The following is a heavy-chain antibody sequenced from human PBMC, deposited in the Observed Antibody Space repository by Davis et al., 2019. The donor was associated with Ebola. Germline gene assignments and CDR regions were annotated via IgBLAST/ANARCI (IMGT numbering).Heavy chain of an antibody. V-gene: IGHV1-18*01. Sequence: ASVKVSCKASGYTFTGYDISWVRQAPGQGLEWMGWISGNSGKTNYAQRFQGRVTMTTDTSTTTAYMDLRRLTSDDTAVYFCARDPPEWERPPCDYWGQGTLVTVSS. D-gene: IGHD1-26*01. CDR3: ARDPPEWERPPCDY. CDR1: GYTFTGYD. CDR2: ISGNSGKT. J-gene: IGHJ4*02.